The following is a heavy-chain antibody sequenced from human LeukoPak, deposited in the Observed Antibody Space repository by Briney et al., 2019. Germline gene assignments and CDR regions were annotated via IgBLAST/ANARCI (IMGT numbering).Heavy chain of an antibody. J-gene: IGHJ4*02. CDR3: AKDRSFDSGWRFGY. D-gene: IGHD6-19*01. CDR1: GFTFDDYA. CDR2: ISWNSGSI. V-gene: IGHV3-9*01. Sequence: PGGSLRLSCAASGFTFDDYAMHWVRQASGKGLEWVSGISWNSGSIGYADSVKGRFTISRDNAKNSLYLQMNSLRAEDTALYYCAKDRSFDSGWRFGYWGQGTLVTVSS.